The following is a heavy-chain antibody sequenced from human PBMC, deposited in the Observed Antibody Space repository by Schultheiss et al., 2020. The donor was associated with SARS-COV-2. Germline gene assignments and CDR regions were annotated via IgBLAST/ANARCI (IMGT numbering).Heavy chain of an antibody. CDR2: ISSSSSYI. CDR3: ARDRRYSSSWYSYYYGMDV. CDR1: GFTFSSYG. J-gene: IGHJ6*02. V-gene: IGHV3-21*01. Sequence: GGSLRLSCAASGFTFSSYGMHWVRQAPGKGLEWVSSISSSSSYIYYADSVKGRFTISRDNAKNSLYLQMNSLRAEDTAVYYCARDRRYSSSWYSYYYGMDVWGQGTTVTVSS. D-gene: IGHD6-13*01.